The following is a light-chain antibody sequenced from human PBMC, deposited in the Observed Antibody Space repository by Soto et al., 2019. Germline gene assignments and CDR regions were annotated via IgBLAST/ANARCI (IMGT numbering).Light chain of an antibody. J-gene: IGLJ3*02. V-gene: IGLV2-14*01. CDR3: SSYTSSILV. Sequence: QSVLTQPASVSGSPGQSITISCTGTSSDVGGYNYVSWYQQYPGKAPKLMIYEVSNRPSWVSIRFSGSKSGNTASLTISGLQAEDEADYYCSSYTSSILVFGGGTKVTVL. CDR1: SSDVGGYNY. CDR2: EVS.